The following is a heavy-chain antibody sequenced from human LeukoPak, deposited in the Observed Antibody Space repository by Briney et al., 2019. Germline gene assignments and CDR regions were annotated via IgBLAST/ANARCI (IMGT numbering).Heavy chain of an antibody. CDR3: ARVGPGYCSSTSCSTHQYYYYGMDV. D-gene: IGHD2-2*01. CDR1: GGSISSYY. CDR2: IYYSGST. J-gene: IGHJ6*04. Sequence: SETLSLTCTVSGGSISSYYWSWIRQPPGKGLEWIGYIYYSGSTNYNPSLKGRVTISVDTSKNQFSLKLSSVTAADTAVYYCARVGPGYCSSTSCSTHQYYYYGMDVWGKGTTVTVSS. V-gene: IGHV4-59*01.